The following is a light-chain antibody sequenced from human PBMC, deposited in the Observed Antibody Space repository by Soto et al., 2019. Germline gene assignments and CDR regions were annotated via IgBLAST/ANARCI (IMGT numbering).Light chain of an antibody. Sequence: SVLTQSPATLSLSPGRRPTLSCRASQSVSNSLAWFQQKPGQAPRLIIYDASNRATGIPDRFSGSGYGTDFNLTISRLETEDFAVYYCQQRSNWPITFGRGTRLEIK. CDR1: QSVSNS. CDR3: QQRSNWPIT. V-gene: IGKV3-11*01. CDR2: DAS. J-gene: IGKJ5*01.